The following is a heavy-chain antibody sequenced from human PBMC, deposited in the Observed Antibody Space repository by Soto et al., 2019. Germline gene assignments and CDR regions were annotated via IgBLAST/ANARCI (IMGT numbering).Heavy chain of an antibody. CDR1: GFTFSSYW. Sequence: GGSLRLSCAASGFTFSSYWMHWVRQAPGKGLVWVSRINSDGSSTSYADSVKGQVTISADKSITTAYLQWSSLKASDTAMYYCARQGITVAGPFDYWGQGTQVTVSS. V-gene: IGHV3-74*01. CDR2: INSDGSST. J-gene: IGHJ4*02. D-gene: IGHD6-19*01. CDR3: ARQGITVAGPFDY.